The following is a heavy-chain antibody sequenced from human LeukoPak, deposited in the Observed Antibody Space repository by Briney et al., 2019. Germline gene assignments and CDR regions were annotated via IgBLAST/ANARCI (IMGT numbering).Heavy chain of an antibody. CDR2: IYPRDSDT. CDR1: GYSFTSYW. V-gene: IGHV5-51*01. CDR3: ARTQDRIAARS. Sequence: GESLKISCKGSGYSFTSYWIGWVRQMPGKGLEWMGVIYPRDSDTRYSPSFQGQITISADKSINTAYLQWSSLEASDTAIYYCARTQDRIAARSWGQGTLVTVSS. D-gene: IGHD6-13*01. J-gene: IGHJ4*02.